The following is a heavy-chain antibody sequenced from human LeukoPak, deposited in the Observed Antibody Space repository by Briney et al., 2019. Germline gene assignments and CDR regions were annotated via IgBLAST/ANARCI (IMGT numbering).Heavy chain of an antibody. CDR2: INSNSGGT. V-gene: IGHV1-2*02. D-gene: IGHD4-23*01. J-gene: IGHJ4*02. CDR3: ARRSDYGGLDY. Sequence: ASVKVSCKASGYTFTDYYINWVRQAPGQGLEWMGWINSNSGGTNYAQKFQGRVTITRDTSISTAYMELSRLRSDDTAMYYCARRSDYGGLDYWGQGTLVTVSS. CDR1: GYTFTDYY.